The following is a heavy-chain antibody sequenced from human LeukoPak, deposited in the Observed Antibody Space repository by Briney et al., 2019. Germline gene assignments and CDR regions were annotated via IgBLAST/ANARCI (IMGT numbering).Heavy chain of an antibody. CDR3: ARNYDSSGYYSY. Sequence: ASVKVSCKASGYTFTGYYMHWVRQAPGQGLEWMGWINPNSGGTSYAQKFQGRVTMTRDMSTSTVYMELSSLRSEDTAVYYCARNYDSSGYYSYWGQGTLVTVSS. D-gene: IGHD3-22*01. CDR1: GYTFTGYY. CDR2: INPNSGGT. V-gene: IGHV1-2*02. J-gene: IGHJ4*02.